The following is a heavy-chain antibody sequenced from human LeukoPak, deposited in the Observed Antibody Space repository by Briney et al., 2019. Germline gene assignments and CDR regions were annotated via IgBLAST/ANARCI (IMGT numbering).Heavy chain of an antibody. J-gene: IGHJ4*02. V-gene: IGHV3-21*01. CDR2: ISTSSSYI. CDR3: ASIEDQSIVATIVRDY. Sequence: GGSLRLSCAASGFTFSSYSMSWVRQAPGKGLEWVSSISTSSSYIYYADSVKGRFTISRDNAKNTLYLQMNSLRAEDTAVYYCASIEDQSIVATIVRDYWGQGTLVTVSS. CDR1: GFTFSSYS. D-gene: IGHD5-12*01.